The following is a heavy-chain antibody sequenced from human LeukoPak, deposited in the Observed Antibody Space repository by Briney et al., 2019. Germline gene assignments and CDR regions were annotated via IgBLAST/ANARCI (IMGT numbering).Heavy chain of an antibody. CDR3: ARAYSYGYFDY. Sequence: SETLSLTCTVSGGSISSDSWSWIRQPPGKGLEWIGYIYNSGSGSINYNPSLKSRATISEDTSKNQFSLNLSSVTAADTAVYYCARAYSYGYFDYWGQGTLVTVSS. J-gene: IGHJ4*02. D-gene: IGHD5-18*01. V-gene: IGHV4-59*01. CDR2: IYNSGSGSI. CDR1: GGSISSDS.